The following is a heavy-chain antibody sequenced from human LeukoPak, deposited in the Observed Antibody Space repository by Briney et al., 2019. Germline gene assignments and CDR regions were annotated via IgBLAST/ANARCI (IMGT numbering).Heavy chain of an antibody. V-gene: IGHV1-18*01. CDR2: ISAYNGNT. J-gene: IGHJ3*02. CDR3: ARNHMVRGVIRWADDAFDI. Sequence: ASVKVSCKASGYTFTSYGISWVRQAPGQGLEWMGWISAYNGNTNYAQKLQGRVTMTTDTSTSTAYMELRGLRSDDTAVYYCARNHMVRGVIRWADDAFDIWGQGTMVTVSS. D-gene: IGHD3-10*01. CDR1: GYTFTSYG.